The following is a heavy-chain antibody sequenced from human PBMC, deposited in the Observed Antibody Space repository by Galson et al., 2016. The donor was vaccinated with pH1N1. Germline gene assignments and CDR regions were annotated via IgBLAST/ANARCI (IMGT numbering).Heavy chain of an antibody. CDR1: GFTFDDYA. D-gene: IGHD2/OR15-2a*01. V-gene: IGHV3-9*01. CDR2: ISWNSGII. J-gene: IGHJ6*02. Sequence: LRLSCAASGFTFDDYAMNWVRQAPGKGLEWVSGISWNSGIIGYADSVKGRFTISRDNAKNSLYLQMNSLRAEDTALYYCAKTFMGVAYYYGMDVWGQGTTVTVSS. CDR3: AKTFMGVAYYYGMDV.